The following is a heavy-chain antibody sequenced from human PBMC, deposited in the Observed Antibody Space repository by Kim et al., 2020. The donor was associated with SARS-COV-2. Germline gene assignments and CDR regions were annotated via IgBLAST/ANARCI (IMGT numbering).Heavy chain of an antibody. CDR2: VSWGSGNT. CDR3: TKDIVVAPAAEGAFDI. J-gene: IGHJ3*02. Sequence: SLRLSWAASGFTFGDDAIHWVRQTPGKGLEWGSGVSWGSGNTGYADSLKGRFTISRDNAKNSLYLQMNSLRTEDTAIYYCTKDIVVAPAAEGAFDIWGQGTMVTVSS. V-gene: IGHV3-9*01. D-gene: IGHD2-2*01. CDR1: GFTFGDDA.